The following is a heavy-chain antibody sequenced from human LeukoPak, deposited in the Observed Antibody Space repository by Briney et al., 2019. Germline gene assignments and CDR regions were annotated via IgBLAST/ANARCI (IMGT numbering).Heavy chain of an antibody. J-gene: IGHJ6*03. CDR2: IYYSGFT. CDR1: GGSINNYY. D-gene: IGHD6-6*01. Sequence: SGTLSLTCAVSGGSINNYYWSWIRQPPGKGMEDIGHIYYSGFTNYNPSLKSRVTMSVDTSKNQFSLKLSSVTAADTAVYYCARYGSSSLRAGYYYYMDVWGKGTTVTVSS. V-gene: IGHV4-59*01. CDR3: ARYGSSSLRAGYYYYMDV.